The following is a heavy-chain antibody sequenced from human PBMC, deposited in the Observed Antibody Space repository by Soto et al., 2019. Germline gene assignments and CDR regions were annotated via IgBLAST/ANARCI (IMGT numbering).Heavy chain of an antibody. CDR3: AANWNENWFDP. CDR1: GGSISSGGYY. Sequence: PSETLSLTCTVSGGSISSGGYYWSWIRQHPGKGLEWIGYIYYSGSTYYNPSLKRRVTISVDTSKNQFSLKLSSVTAADTAVYYCAANWNENWFDPWGQGTLVTVSS. J-gene: IGHJ5*02. V-gene: IGHV4-31*03. D-gene: IGHD1-1*01. CDR2: IYYSGST.